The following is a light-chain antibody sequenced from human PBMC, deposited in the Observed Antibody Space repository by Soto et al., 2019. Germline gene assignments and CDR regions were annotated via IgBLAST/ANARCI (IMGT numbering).Light chain of an antibody. J-gene: IGKJ2*01. CDR2: AAS. V-gene: IGKV1-17*01. Sequence: DIQVTQSPSALSASVGDRVTITCRASQDIRSDLGWYQQKPGKAPKRLIYAASRLQSGVPSRFSAGGSGTEFILTISSLQPEDFATYYCLQHKDYPYTFGQGTKVDIK. CDR3: LQHKDYPYT. CDR1: QDIRSD.